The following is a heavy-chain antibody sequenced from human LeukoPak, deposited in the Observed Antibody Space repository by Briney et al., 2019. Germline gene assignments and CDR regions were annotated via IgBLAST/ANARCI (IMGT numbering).Heavy chain of an antibody. D-gene: IGHD6-19*01. CDR2: IYYSGST. CDR3: VNSSPGGGWLVSGNFDY. J-gene: IGHJ4*02. V-gene: IGHV4-39*01. CDR1: GGSISSNNYY. Sequence: SETLSLTCSVSGGSISSNNYYWGSIRQPPGRGLEWIGSIYYSGSTYYNPSLKSRVTISVDTSKNQFSLKLSSVTAADTAVYYCVNSSPGGGWLVSGNFDYWGQGTLVTVSS.